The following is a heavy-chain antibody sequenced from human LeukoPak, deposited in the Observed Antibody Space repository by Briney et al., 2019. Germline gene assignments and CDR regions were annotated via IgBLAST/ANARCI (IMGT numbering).Heavy chain of an antibody. CDR3: ARVVGGSSFGGWFDP. CDR1: GSPLISYW. Sequence: GGSRSPSLAPHGSPLISYWLSWARRAPGKGREWGPTIKQDGSEKYYVDSVKGRFTISRDNAKNSLYLQMNSLRAEDTAVYYCARVVGGSSFGGWFDPWGQGTLVTVSS. CDR2: IKQDGSEK. D-gene: IGHD6-13*01. J-gene: IGHJ5*02. V-gene: IGHV3-7*01.